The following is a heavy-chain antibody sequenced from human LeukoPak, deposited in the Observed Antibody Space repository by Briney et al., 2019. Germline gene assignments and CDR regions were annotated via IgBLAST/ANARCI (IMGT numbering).Heavy chain of an antibody. CDR1: GGSISSYY. Sequence: SETLSLTCTVSGGSISSYYWSWIRQPPGKGLEWIGYIYYSGSTNYNPSLKSRVTISVDTSKNQFSLKLSSVTAADTAVYYCARGGAEALRYWGQGTLVTVSS. CDR2: IYYSGST. D-gene: IGHD4/OR15-4a*01. V-gene: IGHV4-59*12. CDR3: ARGGAEALRY. J-gene: IGHJ4*02.